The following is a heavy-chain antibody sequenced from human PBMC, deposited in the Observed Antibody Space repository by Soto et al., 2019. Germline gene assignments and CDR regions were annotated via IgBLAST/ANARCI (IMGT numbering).Heavy chain of an antibody. CDR1: GGTFSSST. V-gene: IGHV1-69*04. D-gene: IGHD3-16*01. CDR2: IIPILGIA. CDR3: AKDTLRGTLPFDP. J-gene: IGHJ5*02. Sequence: GASVKVSCKASGGTFSSSTISWVRQAPGQGLEWMGRIIPILGIANYAQKFQGRVTITADKSTSTAYMELSSLRSEDTAVYYCAKDTLRGTLPFDPWGQGTLVTVSS.